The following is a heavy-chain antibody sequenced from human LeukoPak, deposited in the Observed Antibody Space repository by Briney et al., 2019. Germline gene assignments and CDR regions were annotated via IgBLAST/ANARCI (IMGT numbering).Heavy chain of an antibody. CDR3: ARSARLMKGVVEVTALDD. V-gene: IGHV3-11*04. D-gene: IGHD3-3*01. Sequence: GGSLRLSCAASGFTFSDYYMSWIRQAPGKGLEWVSAISYSGGSTYYADSVKGRFTIARDNAKNSVYLEMNSLRADDTAVYYCARSARLMKGVVEVTALDDWGQGTLVTVSS. CDR1: GFTFSDYY. J-gene: IGHJ4*02. CDR2: ISYSGGST.